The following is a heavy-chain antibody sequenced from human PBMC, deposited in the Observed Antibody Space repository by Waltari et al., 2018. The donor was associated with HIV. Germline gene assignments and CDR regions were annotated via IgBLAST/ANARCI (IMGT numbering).Heavy chain of an antibody. D-gene: IGHD3-16*02. CDR2: INQDGSEK. Sequence: EVQLVESGGGLVQPGGSLRLSCAASGFIFSNSWLNWGRQAPGKGLEWVANINQDGSEKYYVDSVKGRFTISRDNAKNSLYLQMNNLRAEDTAVYYCAGEMPTIIGDAFDIWGQGTMVTISS. CDR3: AGEMPTIIGDAFDI. CDR1: GFIFSNSW. V-gene: IGHV3-7*01. J-gene: IGHJ3*02.